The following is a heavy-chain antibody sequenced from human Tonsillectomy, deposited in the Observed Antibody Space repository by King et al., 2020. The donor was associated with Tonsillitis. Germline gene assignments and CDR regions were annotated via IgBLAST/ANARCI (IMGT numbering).Heavy chain of an antibody. D-gene: IGHD2-2*02. CDR1: GGSISSRSYY. J-gene: IGHJ5*02. V-gene: IGHV4-39*01. Sequence: QLQESGPGLVKPSETLSLTCTVSGGSISSRSYYWGWIRQPPGKGLEWIGSIYHSGSTYYNPSLKSRVSISVDTSNNQFSLKLSSLTAADTAVYYCASRVVPPAIVDPWFDPWGQGTRVTVSS. CDR3: ASRVVPPAIVDPWFDP. CDR2: IYHSGST.